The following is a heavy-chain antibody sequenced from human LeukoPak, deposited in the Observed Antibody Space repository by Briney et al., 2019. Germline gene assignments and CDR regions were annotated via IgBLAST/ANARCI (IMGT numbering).Heavy chain of an antibody. Sequence: SETLSLTCTVSGGSISSYYWSWIRQPAGKGLEWIGEINHSGSTNYNPSLKSRVTISVDTSKNQFSLKLSSVTAADTAVYYCARARGGSYCTNGVCYRYNWFDPWGQGTLVTVSS. CDR2: INHSGST. CDR1: GGSISSYY. V-gene: IGHV4-34*01. CDR3: ARARGGSYCTNGVCYRYNWFDP. J-gene: IGHJ5*02. D-gene: IGHD2-8*01.